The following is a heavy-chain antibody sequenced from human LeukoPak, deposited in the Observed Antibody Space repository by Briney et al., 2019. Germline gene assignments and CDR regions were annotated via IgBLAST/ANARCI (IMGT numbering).Heavy chain of an antibody. CDR2: INHSGST. J-gene: IGHJ4*02. CDR3: ARGVYGSGSYFDY. Sequence: SETLSLTCAVYGGSLSGYYWSWIRQPPGKGLEWIGEINHSGSTNYNPSLKSRVTISVDTSKNQFSLKLSSVTAADTAVYYCARGVYGSGSYFDYWGQGTLVTVSS. CDR1: GGSLSGYY. D-gene: IGHD3-10*01. V-gene: IGHV4-34*01.